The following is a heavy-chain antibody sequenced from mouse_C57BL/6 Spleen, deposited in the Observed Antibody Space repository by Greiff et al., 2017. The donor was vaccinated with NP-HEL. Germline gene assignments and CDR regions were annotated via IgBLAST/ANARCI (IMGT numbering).Heavy chain of an antibody. CDR2: INPSSGYT. J-gene: IGHJ3*01. V-gene: IGHV1-7*01. Sequence: VQGVESGAELAKPGASVKLSCKASGYTFTSYWMHWVKQRPGQGLEWIGYINPSSGYTKYNQKFKDKATLTADKSSSTAYMQLSSLTYEDSAVYYCAREDYEFAWFAYWGQGTLVTVSA. CDR1: GYTFTSYW. D-gene: IGHD2-4*01. CDR3: AREDYEFAWFAY.